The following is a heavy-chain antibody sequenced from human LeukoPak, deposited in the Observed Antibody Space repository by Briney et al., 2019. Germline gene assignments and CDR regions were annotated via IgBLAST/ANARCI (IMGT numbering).Heavy chain of an antibody. CDR1: GDFITASY. CDR3: ATNTGTVFDY. Sequence: SETLSLTCTVSGDFITASYWSWIRQPPGKGLEWIGYVYYSGSTEYNPALRSRVTISLEMSKHQFSLNVTSVTAADTAVYYCATNTGTVFDYWGQGALVTVSS. J-gene: IGHJ4*02. CDR2: VYYSGST. D-gene: IGHD7-27*01. V-gene: IGHV4-59*01.